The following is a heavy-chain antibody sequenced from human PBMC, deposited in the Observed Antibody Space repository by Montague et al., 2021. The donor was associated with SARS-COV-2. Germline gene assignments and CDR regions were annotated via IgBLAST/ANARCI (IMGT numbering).Heavy chain of an antibody. D-gene: IGHD6-13*01. CDR3: ASGMMVPYRSSWTTLYYYYGMDV. Sequence: CAISGDSVAGHRARWDGHRPAPQSHFHWVGRPQYGSKWYNDYALXVKXRITINPDTSKNQFSLQLNSVTPEETAVYYCASGMMVPYRSSWTTLYYYYGMDVWGQGTTVTGSS. CDR2: PQYGSKWYN. V-gene: IGHV6-1*01. CDR1: GDSVAGHRAR. J-gene: IGHJ6*02.